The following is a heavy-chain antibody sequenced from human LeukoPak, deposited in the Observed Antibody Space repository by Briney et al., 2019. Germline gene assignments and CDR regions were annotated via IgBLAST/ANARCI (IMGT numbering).Heavy chain of an antibody. Sequence: PSETLSLTCTVSGGSISSYYWSWIRQPPGKGLEWVGYLYSSGSTNYNPSLKSRVTISVDTSKNQFSLKLSSVTAADTAVYYCAREYEMATIFDYWGQGTLVTVSS. CDR2: LYSSGST. D-gene: IGHD5-24*01. CDR1: GGSISSYY. J-gene: IGHJ4*02. CDR3: AREYEMATIFDY. V-gene: IGHV4-4*08.